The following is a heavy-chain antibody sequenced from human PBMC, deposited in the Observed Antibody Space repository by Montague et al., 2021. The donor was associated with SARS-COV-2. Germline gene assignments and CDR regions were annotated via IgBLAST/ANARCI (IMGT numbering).Heavy chain of an antibody. D-gene: IGHD1-1*01. J-gene: IGHJ4*02. CDR3: ARGATRSFDH. Sequence: SETLSLTCSVSGDSLTYFYWSWLRQTPGKGLEWIGYIFYSGSTKYNPFLQSRVTFSVDTSRNQFSLNLDSVTAADTGVYYCARGATRSFDHWGQGVLVTVSS. V-gene: IGHV4-59*01. CDR2: IFYSGST. CDR1: GDSLTYFY.